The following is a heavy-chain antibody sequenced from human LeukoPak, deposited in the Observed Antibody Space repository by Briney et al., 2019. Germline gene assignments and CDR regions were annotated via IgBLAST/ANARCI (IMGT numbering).Heavy chain of an antibody. CDR3: ARLPYSYYYDSSGYYFRYFDY. CDR2: INHSGST. D-gene: IGHD3-22*01. J-gene: IGHJ4*02. V-gene: IGHV4-34*01. CDR1: GGSFSGYY. Sequence: SETLSLTCAVYGGSFSGYYWSWIRQPPGKGLEWIGEINHSGSTNYNPSLKSRVTISVDTSKNQFSLKLSSVTAADTAVYYCARLPYSYYYDSSGYYFRYFDYWGQGTLVTVSS.